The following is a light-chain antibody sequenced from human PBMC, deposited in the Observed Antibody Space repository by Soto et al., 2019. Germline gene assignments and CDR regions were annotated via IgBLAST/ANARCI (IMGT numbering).Light chain of an antibody. CDR1: QSISNN. CDR2: GAS. Sequence: EIVMTQSPATLSVSPGERATLSCRAGQSISNNLAWYQQKPGQAPGLLIYGASTRATGIPARFTGSGSGTEFTLTISSLQSEDFAVYYCQQYSNWPRTFGQGTKVEIK. J-gene: IGKJ1*01. V-gene: IGKV3-15*01. CDR3: QQYSNWPRT.